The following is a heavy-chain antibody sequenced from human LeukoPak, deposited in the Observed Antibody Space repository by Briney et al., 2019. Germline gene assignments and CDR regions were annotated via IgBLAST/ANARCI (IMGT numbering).Heavy chain of an antibody. J-gene: IGHJ4*02. V-gene: IGHV4-59*01. D-gene: IGHD3-10*01. CDR2: IYYSGST. CDR3: ARWDGFVDY. CDR1: GGSISSYY. Sequence: SETLSLTCTVSGGSISSYYWSWIRQPPGKGLEWIGYIYYSGSTNYNPSLKSRVTISVGTSKNQFSLKLSSVTAADTAVYYCARWDGFVDYWGQGNLLTVSS.